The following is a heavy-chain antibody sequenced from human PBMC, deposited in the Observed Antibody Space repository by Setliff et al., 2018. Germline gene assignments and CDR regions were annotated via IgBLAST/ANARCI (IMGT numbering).Heavy chain of an antibody. D-gene: IGHD3-16*01. V-gene: IGHV3-33*08. CDR3: LRTPMTPRGGYAFDI. CDR1: GFTFSTYR. CDR2: IWDDGVKK. J-gene: IGHJ3*02. Sequence: GGSLRLSCAASGFTFSTYRMHWVRQAPGKGLEWVAVIWDDGVKKYHADSVKGRFTISRDNSKNTLYLQMNSLRPEDTAVYYCLRTPMTPRGGYAFDIWGQGTVVTVSS.